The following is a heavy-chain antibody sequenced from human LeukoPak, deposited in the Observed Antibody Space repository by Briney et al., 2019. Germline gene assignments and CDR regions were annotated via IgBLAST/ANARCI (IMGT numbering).Heavy chain of an antibody. D-gene: IGHD6-19*01. CDR2: IYYSGST. Sequence: SETLSLTCTVSGGSISSSSYYWGWIRQPPGKGLEWIGSIYYSGSTYYNPSLKSRVTISVDTSKNQFSLKLSSVTAADTAVYYCARSIAVAGIFDYWGQETQVTVSS. V-gene: IGHV4-39*01. CDR3: ARSIAVAGIFDY. J-gene: IGHJ4*02. CDR1: GGSISSSSYY.